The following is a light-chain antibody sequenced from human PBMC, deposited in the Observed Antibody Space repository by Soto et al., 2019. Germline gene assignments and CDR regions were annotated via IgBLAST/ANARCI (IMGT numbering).Light chain of an antibody. CDR2: KAS. CDR3: KQYDRYPVT. CDR1: QSISSW. Sequence: DSQMTQSPSTLPASVGDRVTITCRGSQSISSWLAWYQQKPGKAPKLLIYKASLLQSGVPSRFSGSGSGTEFTLTLSSLQPEDFATYYCKQYDRYPVTFGGGTKVEVK. V-gene: IGKV1-5*03. J-gene: IGKJ4*01.